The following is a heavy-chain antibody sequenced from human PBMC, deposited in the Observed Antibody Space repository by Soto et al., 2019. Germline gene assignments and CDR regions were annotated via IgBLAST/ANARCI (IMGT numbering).Heavy chain of an antibody. D-gene: IGHD3-16*01. Sequence: PSETLSLTCTVSGGSISSGGYYWSWIRQHPGKGLEWIGYISYSGSTYYNPSLKSRVTISADTSRNQFSLKLSSVIAADTAVYYCARADPDASVGYWGQGTLVTVSS. CDR2: ISYSGST. CDR3: ARADPDASVGY. J-gene: IGHJ4*02. V-gene: IGHV4-61*08. CDR1: GGSISSGGYY.